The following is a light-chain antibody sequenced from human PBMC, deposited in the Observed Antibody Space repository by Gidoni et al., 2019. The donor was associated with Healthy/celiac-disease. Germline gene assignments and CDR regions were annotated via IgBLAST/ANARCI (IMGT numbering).Light chain of an antibody. CDR2: VVS. CDR3: SSYAGSNNWV. V-gene: IGLV2-8*01. CDR1: STDVGGYDY. Sequence: QSSPTQPPSASGSPGQSVTISCTGTSTDVGGYDYFSWYQQHPGKAPNLMIYVVSKRPSGLPERFSGSKSGNTASLTVSGLQAGDEADYYCSSYAGSNNWVFGGWTKLTVL. J-gene: IGLJ3*02.